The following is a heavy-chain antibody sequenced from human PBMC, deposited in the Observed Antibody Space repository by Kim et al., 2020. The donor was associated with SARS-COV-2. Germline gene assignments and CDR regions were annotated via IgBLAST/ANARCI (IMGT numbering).Heavy chain of an antibody. CDR3: AKAGGSGSYGLDY. Sequence: YAASGKGRFTISGENAKNPLYLQMNSLRAEDTAVYYCAKAGGSGSYGLDYWGQGTLVTVSS. J-gene: IGHJ4*02. V-gene: IGHV3-30*02. D-gene: IGHD1-26*01.